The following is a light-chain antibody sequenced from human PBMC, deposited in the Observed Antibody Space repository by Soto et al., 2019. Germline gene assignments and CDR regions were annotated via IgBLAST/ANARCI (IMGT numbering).Light chain of an antibody. V-gene: IGKV3-15*01. J-gene: IGKJ1*01. Sequence: EIVMTQSPATLSVSPGERATLSCRASQSVSSNLAWYQQKPGQAPRLLIYGASTRATGIPVRFSGSGSGTGFTLTISSLQSEDFAVYYCQQYNNWPPVTFGQGTKVEIK. CDR1: QSVSSN. CDR2: GAS. CDR3: QQYNNWPPVT.